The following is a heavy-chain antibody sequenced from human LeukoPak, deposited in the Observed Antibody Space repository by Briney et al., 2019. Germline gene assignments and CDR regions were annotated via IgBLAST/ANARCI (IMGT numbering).Heavy chain of an antibody. CDR1: GFTFSSYA. CDR3: AKNTHHIAAAGTSHNWFDP. J-gene: IGHJ5*02. V-gene: IGHV3-23*01. Sequence: PGRSLRLSCAASGFTFSSYAMSWVRQAPGKGLEWVSAISGSGGSTYYADSVKGRFTISRDNSKNTLYLQMNSLRAEDTAVYYCAKNTHHIAAAGTSHNWFDPWGQGTLVTVSS. CDR2: ISGSGGST. D-gene: IGHD6-13*01.